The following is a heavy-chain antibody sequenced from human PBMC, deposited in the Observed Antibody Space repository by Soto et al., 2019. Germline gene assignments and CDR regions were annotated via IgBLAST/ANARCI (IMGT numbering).Heavy chain of an antibody. D-gene: IGHD5-18*01. CDR3: ARSPYSYGPIDY. CDR2: IYSGGST. Sequence: PGGSPRLSCAASGFTVSSNYMSWVRQAPGKGLEWVSVIYSGGSTYYADSVKGRVTISRDNSKNTLYLQMNSLRAEETAVYYCARSPYSYGPIDYWGQGTLVTVSS. J-gene: IGHJ4*02. V-gene: IGHV3-66*01. CDR1: GFTVSSNY.